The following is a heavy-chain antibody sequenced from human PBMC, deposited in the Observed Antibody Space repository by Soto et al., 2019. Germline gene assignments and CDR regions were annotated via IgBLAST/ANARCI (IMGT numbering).Heavy chain of an antibody. D-gene: IGHD3-3*01. Sequence: EVQLVESGGGLVKPGGSLRLSCAASGFTFSSYSMNWVRQAPGKGLEWVSSISSSSSYIYYADSVKGRFTISRDNAKNSLYLQMNSLRAEDTAVYYCATEILEWLSSTETDYWGQGTLVTVSS. V-gene: IGHV3-21*01. CDR3: ATEILEWLSSTETDY. CDR1: GFTFSSYS. CDR2: ISSSSSYI. J-gene: IGHJ4*02.